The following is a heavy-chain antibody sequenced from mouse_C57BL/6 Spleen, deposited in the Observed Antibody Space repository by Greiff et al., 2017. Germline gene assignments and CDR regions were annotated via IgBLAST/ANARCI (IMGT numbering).Heavy chain of an antibody. V-gene: IGHV6-3*01. D-gene: IGHD1-1*01. CDR1: GFTFSNYW. CDR2: IRLKSDNYAT. CDR3: TGPLYYYGSSPFAY. Sequence: EVHLVESGGGLVQPGGSMKLSCVASGFTFSNYWMNWVRQSPEKGLEWVAQIRLKSDNYATNYAESVKGRFTISRDDSKSSVYLQINNLRAEDTGIYYCTGPLYYYGSSPFAYWGQGTLVTVSA. J-gene: IGHJ3*01.